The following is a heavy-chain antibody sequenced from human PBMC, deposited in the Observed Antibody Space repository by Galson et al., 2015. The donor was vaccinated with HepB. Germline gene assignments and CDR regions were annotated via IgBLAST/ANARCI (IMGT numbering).Heavy chain of an antibody. CDR1: GGSFSGYY. D-gene: IGHD2-8*01. J-gene: IGHJ4*02. CDR2: INHSGST. Sequence: ETLSLTCAVYGGSFSGYYWSWIRQPPGKGLEWIGEINHSGSTNYNPSLKSRVTISVDTSKNQFSLKLSSVTAADTAMYYCARGRRKGNIVLMVYATTRCTLFDYWGQGTLVTVSS. V-gene: IGHV4-34*01. CDR3: ARGRRKGNIVLMVYATTRCTLFDY.